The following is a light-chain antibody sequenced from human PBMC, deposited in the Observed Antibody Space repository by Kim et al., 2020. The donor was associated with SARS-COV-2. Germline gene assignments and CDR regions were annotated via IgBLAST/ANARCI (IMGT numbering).Light chain of an antibody. V-gene: IGKV1-5*03. CDR3: QQYNSYSWT. Sequence: ASLGDRVTITCPASQSISSWLAWYQQKPGKAPKLLIYKASSLQTGVPSRFSGSGSGTEFTLTISSLQPDDFATYYCQQYNSYSWTFGQGTKVDIK. CDR1: QSISSW. J-gene: IGKJ1*01. CDR2: KAS.